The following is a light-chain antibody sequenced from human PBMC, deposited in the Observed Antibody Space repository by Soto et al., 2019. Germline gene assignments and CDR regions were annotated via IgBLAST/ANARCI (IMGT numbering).Light chain of an antibody. Sequence: DIQMTQSPSTLSASVGDRVTITFRASEMISTYLAWYQQKSGKAPKLLIYDASNLESGVPSRFSGSGYVTEFTLTISSLQPDDFATYYCQQYNTYWTFGQGTKVDIK. CDR3: QQYNTYWT. CDR1: EMISTY. J-gene: IGKJ1*01. V-gene: IGKV1-5*01. CDR2: DAS.